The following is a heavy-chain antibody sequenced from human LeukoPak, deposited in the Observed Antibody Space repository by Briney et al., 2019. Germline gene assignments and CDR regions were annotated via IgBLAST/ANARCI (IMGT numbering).Heavy chain of an antibody. CDR1: GGSFSGYY. J-gene: IGHJ5*02. CDR3: AKGPSYGDYRLRLGGQFDP. V-gene: IGHV4-34*01. Sequence: SETLSLTCAAYGGSFSGYYWSWIRQPPGKGLEWIGEINHSGSTNYNPSPKSRVTISVDTSKNQFSLKLSSVTAADMAVYYWAKGPSYGDYRLRLGGQFDPWGQGTLVTVSS. D-gene: IGHD4-17*01. CDR2: INHSGST.